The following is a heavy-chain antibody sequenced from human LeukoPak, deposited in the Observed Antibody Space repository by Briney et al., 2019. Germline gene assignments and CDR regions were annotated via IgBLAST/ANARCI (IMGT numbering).Heavy chain of an antibody. V-gene: IGHV1-46*01. CDR2: INPSGGST. Sequence: ASVKVSCKASGYTFTSYYMHWVRQAPGQGLEWMGIINPSGGSTSYAQKFQGRVTMTRDTSTSTVYMELSCLRSEDTAVYYCARGVGGFGELLYPHYYYYYMDVWGKGTTVTISS. D-gene: IGHD3-10*01. CDR3: ARGVGGFGELLYPHYYYYYMDV. CDR1: GYTFTSYY. J-gene: IGHJ6*03.